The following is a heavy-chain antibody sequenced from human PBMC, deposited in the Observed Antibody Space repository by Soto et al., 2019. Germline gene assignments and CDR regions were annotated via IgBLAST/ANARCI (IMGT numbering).Heavy chain of an antibody. D-gene: IGHD3-22*01. Sequence: GESLKISCKGSGYSFTSYWISWVRQMPGKGLEWMGRIDPSDSYTNYSPSFQGHVTISADKSISTAYLQWSSLKASDTAMYCCARQYYYDSSGYIYYYYYYGMDVWGQGTTVTVSS. CDR3: ARQYYYDSSGYIYYYYYYGMDV. V-gene: IGHV5-10-1*01. J-gene: IGHJ6*02. CDR2: IDPSDSYT. CDR1: GYSFTSYW.